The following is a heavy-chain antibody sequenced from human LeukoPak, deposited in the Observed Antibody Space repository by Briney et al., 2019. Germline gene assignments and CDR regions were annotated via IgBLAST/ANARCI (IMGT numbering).Heavy chain of an antibody. CDR1: GYTFTSYY. D-gene: IGHD3-10*02. Sequence: ASVKVPCKASGYTFTSYYIHWVRQAPGQGLEWMGIIYPGGGSTSYAQKFQGRVTMTRDMSTSTVYMELSSLRSEDTAVYYCAELGITMIGGVWGKGTTVTISS. CDR3: AELGITMIGGV. V-gene: IGHV1-46*01. J-gene: IGHJ6*04. CDR2: IYPGGGST.